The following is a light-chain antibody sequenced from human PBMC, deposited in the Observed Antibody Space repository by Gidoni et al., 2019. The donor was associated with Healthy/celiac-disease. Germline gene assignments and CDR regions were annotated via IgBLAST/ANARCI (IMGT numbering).Light chain of an antibody. V-gene: IGKV1-39*01. CDR3: QQSYSTPCS. CDR2: AAS. Sequence: DIQMTQSPSSLSASVGDRVTITCRAIQSISSYLNWYQQKPGKAPKLLIYAASSLQSGVPSRFSGSVSGTDFTLTISSLQPEDFATYYCQQSYSTPCSFXXXTKLEIK. J-gene: IGKJ2*04. CDR1: QSISSY.